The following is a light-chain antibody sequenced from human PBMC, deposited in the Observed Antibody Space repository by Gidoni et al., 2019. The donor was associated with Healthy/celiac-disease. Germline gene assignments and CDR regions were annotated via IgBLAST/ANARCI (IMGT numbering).Light chain of an antibody. CDR3: QQYNSYSWT. V-gene: IGKV1-5*03. CDR2: KAS. Sequence: MTQSPSTLSASVGDRVTITCRASQSISSWLAWYQQKPGKAPKLLIYKASSLESGVPSRFSGSGSGTEFTLTISSLQPDDFATYYCQQYNSYSWTFXXXTKVEIK. CDR1: QSISSW. J-gene: IGKJ1*01.